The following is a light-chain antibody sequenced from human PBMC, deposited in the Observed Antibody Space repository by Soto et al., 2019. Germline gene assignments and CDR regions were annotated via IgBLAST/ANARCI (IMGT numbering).Light chain of an antibody. Sequence: QSALTQPASVSGSPGQSITISCTGTSRDIGFYNYVSWYQQYPGNAPKLIIFEVTNRPSGVSDRFSGSKSGNTASLTISELLPEDGADYYCSSYTTRSTYVFGSGTKLTVL. CDR1: SRDIGFYNY. J-gene: IGLJ1*01. CDR3: SSYTTRSTYV. CDR2: EVT. V-gene: IGLV2-14*01.